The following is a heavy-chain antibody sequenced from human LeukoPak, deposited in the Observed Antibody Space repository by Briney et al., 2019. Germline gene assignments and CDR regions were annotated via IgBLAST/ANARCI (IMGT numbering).Heavy chain of an antibody. CDR2: ISSSSYI. CDR1: GFTFSSYS. J-gene: IGHJ4*02. V-gene: IGHV3-21*01. Sequence: KPGGSLRLSCAASGFTFSSYSMNWVRQAPGKGLEWVSSISSSSYIYYADSVKGRFTISRDNAKNSLYLQMNSLRAEDTAVYYCAREEGSSGYYYLDYWGQGTLVTVSS. CDR3: AREEGSSGYYYLDY. D-gene: IGHD3-22*01.